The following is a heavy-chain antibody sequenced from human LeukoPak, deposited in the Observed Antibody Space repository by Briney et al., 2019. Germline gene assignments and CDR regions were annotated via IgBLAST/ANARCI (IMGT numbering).Heavy chain of an antibody. D-gene: IGHD1-26*01. CDR2: INAGNGNT. V-gene: IGHV1-3*01. Sequence: ASVKVSCKASGYTFTSYAMHWVRQAPGQRLEWMGWINAGNGNTKYSQKFQGRVTITRDTSASTAYMELSNLRSEDTAVYYCARVGATVSVGPNYFDYWGQGTLVTVSS. CDR1: GYTFTSYA. CDR3: ARVGATVSVGPNYFDY. J-gene: IGHJ4*02.